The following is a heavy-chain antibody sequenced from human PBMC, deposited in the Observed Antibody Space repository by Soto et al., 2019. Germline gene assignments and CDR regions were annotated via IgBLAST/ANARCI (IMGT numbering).Heavy chain of an antibody. D-gene: IGHD3-16*02. J-gene: IGHJ4*02. CDR2: INPNSGGT. CDR3: ARGGEMITFGGVIGCFDY. V-gene: IGHV1-2*04. CDR1: GYTFTGYY. Sequence: QVQLVQSGAEVKKPGASVKVSCKASGYTFTGYYMHWVRQAPGQGLEWMGWINPNSGGTNYAQKFQGWVTMTRETTSSAAYMDVGRLGADDTAVYYCARGGEMITFGGVIGCFDYWGQGTLVTVSS.